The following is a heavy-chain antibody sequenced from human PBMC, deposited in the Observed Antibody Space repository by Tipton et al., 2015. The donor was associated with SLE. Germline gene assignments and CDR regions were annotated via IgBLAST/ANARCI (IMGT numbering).Heavy chain of an antibody. V-gene: IGHV4-59*11. D-gene: IGHD5-12*01. CDR2: IYYSGST. CDR3: ARETKWLRHFDY. Sequence: TLSLTCTVSGGSISSHYWSWIRQPPGKGLEWIGYIYYSGSTNYNPSLKSRVTISVDTSKNQFSLKLSSVTAADTAVYYCARETKWLRHFDYWGQGTLVTVSS. J-gene: IGHJ4*02. CDR1: GGSISSHY.